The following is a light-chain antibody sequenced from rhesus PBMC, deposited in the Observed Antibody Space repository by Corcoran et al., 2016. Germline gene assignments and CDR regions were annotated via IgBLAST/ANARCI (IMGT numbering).Light chain of an antibody. CDR2: DAS. CDR1: QSVGSN. J-gene: IGKJ2*01. CDR3: QQYNNWNS. V-gene: IGKV3-42*02. Sequence: ETVVTQSPATLSLSPGERATLSCRASQSVGSNLAWYQQKPGQAPKLLIYDASSRATGIPDRFSGSGSGTELTLTSSSLEPEDVGVYYCQQYNNWNSFGQGTKVEIK.